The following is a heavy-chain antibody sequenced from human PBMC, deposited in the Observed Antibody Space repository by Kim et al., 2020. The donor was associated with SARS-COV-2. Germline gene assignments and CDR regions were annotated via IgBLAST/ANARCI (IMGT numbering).Heavy chain of an antibody. CDR3: ARGHYDFWGGYIRSFDS. CDR2: INHSGST. Sequence: SETLSLTCAVYGGSFSNYYWSWIRQPPGKGLEWIEEINHSGSTNYNPSLKSRVTISVDTSKNQFPLKLSSVTAADTAVYYCARGHYDFWGGYIRSFDSWG. V-gene: IGHV4-34*01. J-gene: IGHJ4*01. D-gene: IGHD3-3*01. CDR1: GGSFSNYY.